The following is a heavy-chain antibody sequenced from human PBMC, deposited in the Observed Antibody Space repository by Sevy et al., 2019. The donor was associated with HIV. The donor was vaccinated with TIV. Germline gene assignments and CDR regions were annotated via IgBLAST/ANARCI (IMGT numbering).Heavy chain of an antibody. D-gene: IGHD6-19*01. V-gene: IGHV3-30-3*01. CDR3: ARDAGYSTDWYPSDY. CDR2: ISYDGSRH. CDR1: EFMFSTYA. J-gene: IGHJ4*02. Sequence: GGSLRLSCAASEFMFSTYAMHWVRQAPGKGLEWVAVISYDGSRHYYGESVMGRFTISRDNSKNTLFLQMNSLRLEDTAFYYCARDAGYSTDWYPSDYWGQGTLVTVSS.